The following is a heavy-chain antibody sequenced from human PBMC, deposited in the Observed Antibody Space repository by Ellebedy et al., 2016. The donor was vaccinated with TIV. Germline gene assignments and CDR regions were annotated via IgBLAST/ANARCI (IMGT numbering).Heavy chain of an antibody. Sequence: GESLKISXRASGFTFTTYHMSWVRQAPGKGLECIAYISNNVATIYFADSVQGRFTVSRDNARNSLSLQMSSLRGEDTALYYCARLGEYTSDPPDSWGQGTLVTVSS. V-gene: IGHV3-48*01. D-gene: IGHD2/OR15-2a*01. CDR3: ARLGEYTSDPPDS. J-gene: IGHJ4*02. CDR2: ISNNVATI. CDR1: GFTFTTYH.